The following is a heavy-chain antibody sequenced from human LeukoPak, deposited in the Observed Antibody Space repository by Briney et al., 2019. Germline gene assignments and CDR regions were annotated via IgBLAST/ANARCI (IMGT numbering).Heavy chain of an antibody. V-gene: IGHV1-69*13. CDR3: ARSGSDYYGSGSSNQYYYYYYMDV. J-gene: IGHJ6*03. D-gene: IGHD3-10*01. CDR2: IIPIFGTA. Sequence: ASVKVSCKASGYTFTGYYMHWVRQAPGQGLEWMGGIIPIFGTANYAQKFQGRVTITADESTSTAYMELSSLRSEDTAVYYCARSGSDYYGSGSSNQYYYYYYMDVWGKGTTVTISS. CDR1: GYTFTGYY.